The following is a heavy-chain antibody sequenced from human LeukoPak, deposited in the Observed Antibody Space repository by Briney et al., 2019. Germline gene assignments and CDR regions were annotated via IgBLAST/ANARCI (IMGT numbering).Heavy chain of an antibody. CDR3: AKKWSGDYDSSGVNDAFDI. J-gene: IGHJ3*02. CDR1: GFTASVNY. V-gene: IGHV3-66*01. Sequence: GGSLRLSCAAFGFTASVNYMSWVRQAPGKGLECVSVIYSGGNTYYADSVKGRFTISRDNSKNTLYLQMNSLRAEDTAVYYCAKKWSGDYDSSGVNDAFDIWGQGTMVTVSS. D-gene: IGHD3-22*01. CDR2: IYSGGNT.